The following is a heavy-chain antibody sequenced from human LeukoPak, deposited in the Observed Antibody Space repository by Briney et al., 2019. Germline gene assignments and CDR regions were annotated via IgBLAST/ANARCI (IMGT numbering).Heavy chain of an antibody. D-gene: IGHD4-11*01. V-gene: IGHV1-69*01. J-gene: IGHJ6*02. CDR3: ARDKIPDYPTFYGMDV. CDR2: IIPIFGTA. CDR1: GGTFSSYA. Sequence: SVKVSCKASGGTFSSYATSWVRQAPGQGLEWMGGIIPIFGTANYAQKFQGRVTITADESTSTAYMELSSLRSEDTAVYYCARDKIPDYPTFYGMDVWGQGTTVTVSS.